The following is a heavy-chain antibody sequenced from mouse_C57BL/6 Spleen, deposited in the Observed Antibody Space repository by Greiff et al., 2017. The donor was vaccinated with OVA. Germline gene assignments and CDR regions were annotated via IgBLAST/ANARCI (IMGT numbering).Heavy chain of an antibody. Sequence: QVQLQQSGAELVRPGSSVKLSCKASGYTFTSYWMDWVKQRPGQGLEWIGNIYPSDSETHYNQKFKDKATLTVDKSSSTAYMQLSSLTSEDSAVYYCARSFYSNYEGDAMDYWGQGTSVTVSS. CDR3: ARSFYSNYEGDAMDY. CDR1: GYTFTSYW. J-gene: IGHJ4*01. D-gene: IGHD2-5*01. CDR2: IYPSDSET. V-gene: IGHV1-61*01.